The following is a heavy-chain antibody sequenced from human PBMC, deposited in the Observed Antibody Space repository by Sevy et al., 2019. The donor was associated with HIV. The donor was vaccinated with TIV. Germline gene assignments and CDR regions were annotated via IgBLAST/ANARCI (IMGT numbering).Heavy chain of an antibody. CDR1: GITFSSYA. Sequence: GGSLRLSCAASGITFSSYAMHWVRQAPGKGLEWVEVISYDGNNKYYADSVKGRFTISRDNYKNTLYLQMNSLRAEDTAVYYCARAIAVAGGYFDYWGQGTLVTISS. CDR3: ARAIAVAGGYFDY. V-gene: IGHV3-30-3*01. J-gene: IGHJ4*02. D-gene: IGHD6-19*01. CDR2: ISYDGNNK.